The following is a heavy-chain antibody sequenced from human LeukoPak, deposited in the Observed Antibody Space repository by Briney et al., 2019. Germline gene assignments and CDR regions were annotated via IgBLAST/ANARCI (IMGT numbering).Heavy chain of an antibody. CDR1: GGSISSGDYY. J-gene: IGHJ4*02. CDR3: ARTHKYTKVSPNFDH. V-gene: IGHV4-30-4*08. CDR2: IYYSGST. Sequence: TSETLSLTCTVSGGSISSGDYYWSWIRQPPGKGLEWIGYIYYSGSTYYNPSLKSRVTISVDTSKNQFSLKLSSVTAADTAVYYCARTHKYTKVSPNFDHWGQGTLVTVSS. D-gene: IGHD1-1*01.